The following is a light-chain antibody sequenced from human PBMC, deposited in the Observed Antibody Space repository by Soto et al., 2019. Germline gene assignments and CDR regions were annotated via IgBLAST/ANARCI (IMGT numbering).Light chain of an antibody. CDR3: QQYNNWPIT. CDR2: DAS. CDR1: QSVRSY. J-gene: IGKJ5*01. V-gene: IGKV3-15*01. Sequence: EIVLTQSPVTLSLSPGERATLSCRASQSVRSYLAWYQQKPGQAPRLLIYDASNRATGIPARFSGSGSGTEFTLTISSLQSEDFAVYYCQQYNNWPITFGQGTRLEIK.